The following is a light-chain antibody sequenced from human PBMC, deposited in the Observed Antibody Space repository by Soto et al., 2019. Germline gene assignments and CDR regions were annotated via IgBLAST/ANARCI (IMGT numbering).Light chain of an antibody. Sequence: DIQMTQSPSAVSASVGDRVTITCRASQGIRDDLGWYQQKPGKAPKLLIYAASSLQSGVPSRFSGSGSGTDFTLTISSLQPEDFATYYCQQSYSAPLTFGGGTKVDIK. CDR1: QGIRDD. J-gene: IGKJ4*01. V-gene: IGKV1-39*01. CDR2: AAS. CDR3: QQSYSAPLT.